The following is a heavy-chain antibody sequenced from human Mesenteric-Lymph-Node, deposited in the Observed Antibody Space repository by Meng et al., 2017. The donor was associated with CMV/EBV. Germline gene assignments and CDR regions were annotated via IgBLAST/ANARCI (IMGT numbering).Heavy chain of an antibody. J-gene: IGHJ4*02. CDR3: ARDKNDYVWGSPDY. CDR2: IGIHGGGT. D-gene: IGHD3-16*01. V-gene: IGHV3-64*02. CDR1: GFTLSDFD. Sequence: GESLKISCAASGFTLSDFDMHWVRQAPGKGLEYVSVIGIHGGGTYYADAVKGRFSIATDTSKNTLYLQMGSLRAEDTAVYYCARDKNDYVWGSPDYWGQGTLVTVSS.